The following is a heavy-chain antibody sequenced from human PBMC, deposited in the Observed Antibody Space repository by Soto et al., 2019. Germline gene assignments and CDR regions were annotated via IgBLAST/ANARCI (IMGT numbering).Heavy chain of an antibody. D-gene: IGHD3-10*01. CDR2: INAINGNT. J-gene: IGHJ6*02. Sequence: ASVKVSCKASGYTFTSYAMHWVRQAPGQRLEWMGWINAINGNTKYSQKFQGRVTITRDTSASTAYMELSSLRSEDTAVYYCARFGELLPSTYYDYGMDVWGQGTTVTVSS. CDR3: ARFGELLPSTYYDYGMDV. V-gene: IGHV1-3*01. CDR1: GYTFTSYA.